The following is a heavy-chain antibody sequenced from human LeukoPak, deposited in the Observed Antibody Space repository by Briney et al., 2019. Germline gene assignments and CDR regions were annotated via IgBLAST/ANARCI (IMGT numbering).Heavy chain of an antibody. Sequence: SETLSLTRTVSGGSISSYYWSWIRQPPGKGLEWIGYIYYSGSTNYNPSLKSRVTISVDTSKNQFSLKLSSVTAADTAVYYCARQGMVRGVNWFDPWGQGTLVTVSS. D-gene: IGHD3-10*01. V-gene: IGHV4-59*08. J-gene: IGHJ5*02. CDR2: IYYSGST. CDR3: ARQGMVRGVNWFDP. CDR1: GGSISSYY.